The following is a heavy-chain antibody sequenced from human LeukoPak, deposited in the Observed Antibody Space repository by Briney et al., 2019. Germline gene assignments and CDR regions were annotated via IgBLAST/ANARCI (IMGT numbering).Heavy chain of an antibody. CDR1: GYTFSSYD. Sequence: GASVKVSCKASGYTFSSYDMHWVRRAPGQGREWMGIINPSGGSTSYAQKFQGRVTMTRDTSTSTVYMELSSLRSEDTAVYYCARDTAMVLFYWGQGTLVTVSS. D-gene: IGHD5-18*01. J-gene: IGHJ4*02. V-gene: IGHV1-46*01. CDR3: ARDTAMVLFY. CDR2: INPSGGST.